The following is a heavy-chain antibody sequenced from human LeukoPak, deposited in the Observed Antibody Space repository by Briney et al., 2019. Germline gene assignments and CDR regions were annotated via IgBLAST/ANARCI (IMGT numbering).Heavy chain of an antibody. D-gene: IGHD6-13*01. CDR2: INSDCSST. Sequence: PGWSLRLSCAASGFTFSSYWMHWLRQAPGKGLVWVSHINSDCSSTRYADSVKGRFTSSRDNAKNTLYLEVSSLRVEDTAVYDCATNAATVAAGNFFVYWGQGNLVTVSS. V-gene: IGHV3-74*01. J-gene: IGHJ4*02. CDR1: GFTFSSYW. CDR3: ATNAATVAAGNFFVY.